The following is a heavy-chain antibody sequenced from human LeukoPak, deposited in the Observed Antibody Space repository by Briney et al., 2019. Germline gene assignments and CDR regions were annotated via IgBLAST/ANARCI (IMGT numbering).Heavy chain of an antibody. D-gene: IGHD6-13*01. CDR1: GFTFSTYT. CDR3: AKDRGSSWYFDY. CDR2: ISSTSSHI. Sequence: GGSLRLSCAASGFTFSTYTMNWGRQVPGKGLAWVSSISSTSSHISYADSVQGRFTISRDNAKNSLYLQMNSLRDEDTAVYYCAKDRGSSWYFDYWGQGTLVTVSS. J-gene: IGHJ4*02. V-gene: IGHV3-21*01.